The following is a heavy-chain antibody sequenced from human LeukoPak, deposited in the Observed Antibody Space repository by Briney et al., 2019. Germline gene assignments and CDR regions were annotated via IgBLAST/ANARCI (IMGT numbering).Heavy chain of an antibody. CDR2: ISAYNGNT. D-gene: IGHD2-8*01. CDR3: ARGPNIVLMVYANGGAFDI. Sequence: ASVKVSCKASGYTFTSYDISWVRQAPGQGLEWMGRISAYNGNTNYAQKLQGRVTMTTDTSTSTAYMELRSLRSDDTAVYYCARGPNIVLMVYANGGAFDIWGQGTMVTVSS. V-gene: IGHV1-18*01. J-gene: IGHJ3*02. CDR1: GYTFTSYD.